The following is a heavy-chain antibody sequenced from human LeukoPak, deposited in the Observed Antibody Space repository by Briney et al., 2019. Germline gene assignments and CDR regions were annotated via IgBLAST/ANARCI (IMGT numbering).Heavy chain of an antibody. CDR2: IYYSGST. D-gene: IGHD5-24*01. CDR1: GGSISSYY. Sequence: SETLSLTCTVSGGSISSYYWSWIRQPPGKGLEWIGYIYYSGSTNYNPSLKSRVTTSVDTSKNQFSLKLSSVTAADTAVYYCARQEMATTFDYWGQGTLVTVSS. J-gene: IGHJ4*02. V-gene: IGHV4-59*01. CDR3: ARQEMATTFDY.